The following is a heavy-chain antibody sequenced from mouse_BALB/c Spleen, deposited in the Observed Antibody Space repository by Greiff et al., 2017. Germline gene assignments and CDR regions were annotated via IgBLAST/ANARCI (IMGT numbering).Heavy chain of an antibody. CDR2: INSNGGST. J-gene: IGHJ3*01. CDR3: AGYGYEGFAY. D-gene: IGHD2-2*01. CDR1: GFTFSSYG. Sequence: DVMLVESGGGLVQPGGSLKLSCAASGFTFSSYGMSWVRQTPDKRLELVATINSNGGSTYYPDSVKGRFTISRDNAKNTLYLQMSSLKSEDTAMYYCAGYGYEGFAYWGQGTLVTVSA. V-gene: IGHV5-6-3*01.